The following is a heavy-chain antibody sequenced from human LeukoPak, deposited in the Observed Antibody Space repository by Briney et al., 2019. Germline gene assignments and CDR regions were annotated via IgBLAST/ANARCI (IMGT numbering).Heavy chain of an antibody. CDR1: GLTFSSYA. D-gene: IGHD4-17*01. J-gene: IGHJ4*02. V-gene: IGHV3-23*01. CDR2: ISGSGGST. CDR3: AKGPKGAYGDFFDY. Sequence: PGGSLRLSCAASGLTFSSYAMSWVRQAPGKGLEWVSAISGSGGSTYYADSVKGRFTISRDNSKNTLYLQMNSLRAEDTAVYHCAKGPKGAYGDFFDYWGQGTLVTVSS.